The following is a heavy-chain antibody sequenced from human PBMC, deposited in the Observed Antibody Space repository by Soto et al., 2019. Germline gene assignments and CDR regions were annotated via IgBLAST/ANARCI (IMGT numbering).Heavy chain of an antibody. D-gene: IGHD3-10*01. V-gene: IGHV1-2*02. Sequence: VQLVQSGAEVKEPGDSVRVSCEASGYTFTSSYIHWVRQAPGQGLAWMGWINPKVGDTTYAQDFQGRVSMTRDMAISTGYIELSRLTSDDTAIYDCARNMDYYYGPGSGNGHGFWGQGSTVTVFS. CDR2: INPKVGDT. CDR3: ARNMDYYYGPGSGNGHGF. J-gene: IGHJ6*02. CDR1: GYTFTSSY.